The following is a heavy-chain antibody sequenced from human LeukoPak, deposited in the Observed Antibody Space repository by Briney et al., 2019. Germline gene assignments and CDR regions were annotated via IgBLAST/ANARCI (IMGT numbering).Heavy chain of an antibody. J-gene: IGHJ5*02. Sequence: QPGRSLRLSCAASGFTFSNYGMHWVRQAPGKGLEWVAVIWYDGSNGYYADSVKGRFTISRDNSKNTLYLQMNSLRAEDTAVYYCASLHGYGSGRPWGQGTLVTVSS. CDR1: GFTFSNYG. CDR2: IWYDGSNG. CDR3: ASLHGYGSGRP. V-gene: IGHV3-33*01. D-gene: IGHD3-10*01.